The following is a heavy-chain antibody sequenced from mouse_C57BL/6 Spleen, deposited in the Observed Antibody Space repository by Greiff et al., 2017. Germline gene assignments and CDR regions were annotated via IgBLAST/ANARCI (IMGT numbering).Heavy chain of an antibody. Sequence: QVQLQQSGAELMKPGASVKLSCKATGYTFTGYWIEWVKQRPGHGLEWIGEILPGSGSTNYTEKFKGKATFTADTSSNTDYLQLSSLTTEDSAIYYCAKIYYEDDVWFAYWGQGTLVTVSA. CDR1: GYTFTGYW. CDR3: AKIYYEDDVWFAY. CDR2: ILPGSGST. D-gene: IGHD2-4*01. J-gene: IGHJ3*01. V-gene: IGHV1-9*01.